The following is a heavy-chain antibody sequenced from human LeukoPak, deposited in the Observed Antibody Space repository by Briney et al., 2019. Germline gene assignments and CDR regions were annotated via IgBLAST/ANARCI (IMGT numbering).Heavy chain of an antibody. Sequence: SETLSLTCTVSGGSISSYYWSWIRQPPGKGLEWIGYIYYSGSTNYNPSLKSRVTISVDTSKNQFSLKLSSVTAADTAVYYCARPPYFRGYSYGSSPWHYFDYWGQGTLVTVSS. CDR3: ARPPYFRGYSYGSSPWHYFDY. CDR2: IYYSGST. J-gene: IGHJ4*02. V-gene: IGHV4-59*12. CDR1: GGSISSYY. D-gene: IGHD5-18*01.